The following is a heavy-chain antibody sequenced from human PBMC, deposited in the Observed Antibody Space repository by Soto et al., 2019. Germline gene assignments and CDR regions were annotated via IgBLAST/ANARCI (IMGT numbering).Heavy chain of an antibody. J-gene: IGHJ6*03. Sequence: EVQLVESGGGLVQPGGSLRLSCAASGFTVSSNYMSWVRQAPGKGLEWVSVIYSGGSTYYADSVKVRFTISRDNSKNTLYLQMNSLRAEDTAVYYCARDRSGGSLGSYYYMDVWGKGTTVTVSS. V-gene: IGHV3-66*01. D-gene: IGHD2-15*01. CDR2: IYSGGST. CDR3: ARDRSGGSLGSYYYMDV. CDR1: GFTVSSNY.